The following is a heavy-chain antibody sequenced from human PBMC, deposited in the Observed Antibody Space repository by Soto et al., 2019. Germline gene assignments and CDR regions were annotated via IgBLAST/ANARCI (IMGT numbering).Heavy chain of an antibody. CDR3: ARDSGNDFWSGYYPTGYYGMDV. J-gene: IGHJ6*02. Sequence: ASVKVSCKASGYTFTGYYMHWVRQAPGQGLEWMGWINPNSGGTNYAQKFQGWVTMTRDASISTAYMELSSLRSEDTAVYYCARDSGNDFWSGYYPTGYYGMDVWGQGTTVTVSS. V-gene: IGHV1-2*04. D-gene: IGHD3-3*01. CDR1: GYTFTGYY. CDR2: INPNSGGT.